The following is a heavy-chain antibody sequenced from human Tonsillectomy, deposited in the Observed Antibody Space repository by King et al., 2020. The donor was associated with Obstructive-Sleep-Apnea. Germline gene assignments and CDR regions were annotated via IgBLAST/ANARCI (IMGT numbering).Heavy chain of an antibody. CDR2: VSGDGTKT. Sequence: VQLVESGGDIVHPGGSLRLSCAASGFSFSSYWMYWVRQAPGKGLVWVSRVSGDGTKTNYADFVKGRFTVSRDNAKDTLYLQLNSLRAEDTAVYYCARDTYYYDRNGFHPFDSWGQGTLVIVSS. V-gene: IGHV3-74*01. CDR1: GFSFSSYW. D-gene: IGHD3-22*01. J-gene: IGHJ4*02. CDR3: ARDTYYYDRNGFHPFDS.